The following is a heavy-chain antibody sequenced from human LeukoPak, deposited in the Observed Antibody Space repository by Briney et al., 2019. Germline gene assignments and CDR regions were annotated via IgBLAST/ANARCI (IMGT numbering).Heavy chain of an antibody. V-gene: IGHV4-59*01. CDR3: ARVSGRYGDYGY. CDR2: IYYSGST. J-gene: IGHJ4*02. CDR1: GGSISSYY. D-gene: IGHD4-17*01. Sequence: SETLSLTCTVSGGSISSYYWSWIRQPPGKGLEWIGYIYYSGSTNYNPSLKSRVTISVDTSKNQFSLKLSSVTAADTAVYYCARVSGRYGDYGYWGQGTLVTVSS.